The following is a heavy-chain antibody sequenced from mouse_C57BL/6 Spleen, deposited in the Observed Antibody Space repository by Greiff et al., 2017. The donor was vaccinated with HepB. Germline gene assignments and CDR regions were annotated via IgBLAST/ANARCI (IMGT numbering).Heavy chain of an antibody. CDR1: GYTFTSYW. J-gene: IGHJ3*01. CDR3: ARRDYYDYDGIFAY. Sequence: VQLQQPGAELVMPGASVKLSCKASGYTFTSYWMHWVKQRPGQGLEWIGEIDPSDSYTNYNQKFKGKSTLTVDKSSSTAYMQLSSLTSEDSAVYYCARRDYYDYDGIFAYWGQGTLVTVSA. CDR2: IDPSDSYT. D-gene: IGHD2-4*01. V-gene: IGHV1-69*01.